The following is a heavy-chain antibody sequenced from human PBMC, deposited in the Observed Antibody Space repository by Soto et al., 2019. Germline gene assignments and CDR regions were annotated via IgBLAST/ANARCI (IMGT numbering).Heavy chain of an antibody. CDR1: GWSLSGYF. CDR2: INHSGST. J-gene: IGHJ5*02. CDR3: MRGPSRLLIGDSFA. V-gene: IGHV4-34*01. D-gene: IGHD7-27*01. Sequence: SETLSLTCAVYGWSLSGYFWSWIRQSPGKRLEWIGEINHSGSTAYNPSLKSRVTISLDTSKNQFSLRLNSMTAADTAVYYCMRGPSRLLIGDSFAWGQGTLVTVSS.